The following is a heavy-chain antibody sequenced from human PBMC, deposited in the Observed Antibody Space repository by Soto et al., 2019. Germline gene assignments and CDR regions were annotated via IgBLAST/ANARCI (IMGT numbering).Heavy chain of an antibody. CDR2: IYYSGST. D-gene: IGHD6-19*01. J-gene: IGHJ3*02. CDR1: GGSISSGGYY. V-gene: IGHV4-31*03. CDR3: ARGAGGWGLGAFDT. Sequence: SETLSLTCTVSGGSISSGGYYWSWFRQHPGKGLEWIGYIYYSGSTYYNPSLKSRVTISVDTSKNQFSLKLSSVTAADTAVYYCARGAGGWGLGAFDTRGQGTMVT.